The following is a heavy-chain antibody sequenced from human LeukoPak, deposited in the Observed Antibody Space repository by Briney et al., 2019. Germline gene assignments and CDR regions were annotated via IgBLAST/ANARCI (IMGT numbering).Heavy chain of an antibody. D-gene: IGHD5-12*01. V-gene: IGHV4-39*07. CDR1: GGSISSSSYY. Sequence: SETLSLTCTVSGGSISSSSYYWGWIRQPPGKGLEWIGTIYYSGSTYYNPSLKSRVTISVDTSKNRFSLKLSSVTAADTAVYYCARVSSVWIKDYYYYMDVWGKGTTVTVSS. CDR2: IYYSGST. J-gene: IGHJ6*03. CDR3: ARVSSVWIKDYYYYMDV.